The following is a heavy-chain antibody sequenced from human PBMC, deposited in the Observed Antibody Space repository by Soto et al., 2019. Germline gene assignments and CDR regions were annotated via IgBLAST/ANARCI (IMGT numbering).Heavy chain of an antibody. CDR2: INHSGST. CDR1: GGSFSGYY. D-gene: IGHD2-8*01. J-gene: IGHJ6*02. V-gene: IGHV4-34*01. Sequence: SETLSLTCAVYGGSFSGYYWSWIRQSPGKGLEWIGEINHSGSTNYNPSLKSRATISVDTSKNQFSLKLSSVTAADTAVYYCARLGYCTNGVCPYYYYGMDVWGQGTTVTVSS. CDR3: ARLGYCTNGVCPYYYYGMDV.